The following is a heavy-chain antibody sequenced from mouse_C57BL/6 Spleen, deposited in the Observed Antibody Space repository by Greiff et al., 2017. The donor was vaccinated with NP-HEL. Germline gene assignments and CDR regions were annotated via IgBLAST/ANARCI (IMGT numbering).Heavy chain of an antibody. D-gene: IGHD2-4*01. V-gene: IGHV5-17*01. CDR3: ASRGITDYYAMDY. J-gene: IGHJ4*01. CDR1: GFTFSDYG. CDR2: ISSGSSTI. Sequence: EVKLVESGGGLVKPGGSLKLSCAASGFTFSDYGMHWVRQAPEKGLEWVAYISSGSSTIYYADTVKGRFTISRDNAKNTLCLQMTSLRSEDTAMYYCASRGITDYYAMDYWGQGTSVTVSS.